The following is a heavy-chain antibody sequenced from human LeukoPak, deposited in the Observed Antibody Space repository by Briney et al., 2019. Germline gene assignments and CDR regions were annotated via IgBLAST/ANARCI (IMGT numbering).Heavy chain of an antibody. V-gene: IGHV4-34*01. CDR3: ARRENWYFDL. J-gene: IGHJ2*01. Sequence: SETLSLTCVVYGGSFSGYYWSWIRQPPGKGLEWIGSTYYSGSTYYNPSLKSRVTISVDTSKNQFSLKLSSVTAADTAVYYCARRENWYFDLWGRGTLVTVSS. CDR2: TYYSGST. CDR1: GGSFSGYY.